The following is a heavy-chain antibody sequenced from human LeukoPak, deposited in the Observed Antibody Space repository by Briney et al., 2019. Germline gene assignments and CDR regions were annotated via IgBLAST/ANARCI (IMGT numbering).Heavy chain of an antibody. J-gene: IGHJ3*02. Sequence: GGSLRLSCAASGFTFSSYAMHWVRQAPGKGLEWVAVISYDGSNKYYADSVKGRFTISRDNSKNTLYLQMNSLRAEDTAIYYCASYSSGWKEAFDIWGQGTMVTVSS. D-gene: IGHD6-19*01. CDR1: GFTFSSYA. V-gene: IGHV3-30-3*01. CDR3: ASYSSGWKEAFDI. CDR2: ISYDGSNK.